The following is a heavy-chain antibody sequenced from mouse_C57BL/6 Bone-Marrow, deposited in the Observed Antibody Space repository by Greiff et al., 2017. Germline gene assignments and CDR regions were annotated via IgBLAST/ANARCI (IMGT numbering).Heavy chain of an antibody. V-gene: IGHV1-52*01. D-gene: IGHD4-1*01. CDR3: ARGFLGLAFDY. Sequence: QVQLQQPGAELVRPGSSVKLSCTASGYTFTSYWMHWVKQRPIQGLEWIGNIDPSDSETHYNQKFKDKATLTVDKSSSTAYMQLSSLTSEATAVYYCARGFLGLAFDYRGQSTTLTVSS. CDR2: IDPSDSET. J-gene: IGHJ2*01. CDR1: GYTFTSYW.